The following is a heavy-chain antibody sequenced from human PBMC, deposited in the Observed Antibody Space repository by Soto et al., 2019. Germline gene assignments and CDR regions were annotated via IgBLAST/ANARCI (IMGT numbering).Heavy chain of an antibody. D-gene: IGHD2-8*01. V-gene: IGHV1-18*01. CDR2: ISGYNGDA. CDR3: AKNGQPPYYYYGLDV. J-gene: IGHJ6*02. Sequence: QGQLVQSGAEVKMPGASVKVSCKASGYTFTRYGISWVRQAPGQGLEWMGWISGYNGDANYAQRFQGRVSMTIDTSPXTAYMELRTLTSDDTAVYYCAKNGQPPYYYYGLDVWGQGTTVTVSS. CDR1: GYTFTRYG.